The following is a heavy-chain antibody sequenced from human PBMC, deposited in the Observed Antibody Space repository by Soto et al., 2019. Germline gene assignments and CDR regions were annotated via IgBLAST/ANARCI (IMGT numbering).Heavy chain of an antibody. CDR2: IKQDGTEK. V-gene: IGHV3-7*03. Sequence: GGSLRLSCAASGFTFGSYWMSWVRQAPGKGLEWVANIKQDGTEKYYVDSVKGRFTISGDNAKNSLYLQMHSLRAEDTAVYYCARFATSPFDYWYFDLWGRGALATVSS. CDR1: GFTFGSYW. CDR3: ARFATSPFDYWYFDL. J-gene: IGHJ2*01. D-gene: IGHD2-2*01.